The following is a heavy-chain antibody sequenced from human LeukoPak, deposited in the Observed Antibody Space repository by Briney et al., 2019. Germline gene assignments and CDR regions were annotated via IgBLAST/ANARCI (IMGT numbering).Heavy chain of an antibody. CDR1: GFTFDDYG. CDR2: INWNGGST. CDR3: ASSLFGAAGLDY. J-gene: IGHJ4*02. V-gene: IGHV3-20*04. Sequence: GGSLRLSCAASGFTFDDYGMSWVRQAPGKGLEWVSGINWNGGSTGYADSVKGRFTISRDNAKNSLYLQMNRLRAEDTALYYSASSLFGAAGLDYWGQGTLVTVSS. D-gene: IGHD3-3*01.